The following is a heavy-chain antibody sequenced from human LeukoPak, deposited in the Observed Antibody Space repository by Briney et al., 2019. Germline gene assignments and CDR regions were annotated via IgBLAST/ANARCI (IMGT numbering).Heavy chain of an antibody. CDR1: GGSISSSSYY. CDR2: IYYSGST. J-gene: IGHJ4*02. CDR3: ARQKIGVVTYYFDY. Sequence: PSETLSLTCTVSGGSISSSSYYWGWIRQPPGKGLEWIGSIYYSGSTYYNPSLKSRVTISVDTSKNQFSLKLSSVTAADTAVYYCARQKIGVVTYYFDYWGQGTLVTVSS. V-gene: IGHV4-39*01. D-gene: IGHD3-3*01.